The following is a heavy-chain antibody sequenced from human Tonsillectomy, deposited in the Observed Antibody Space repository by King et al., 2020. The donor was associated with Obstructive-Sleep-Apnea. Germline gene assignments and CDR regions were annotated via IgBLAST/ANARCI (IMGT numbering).Heavy chain of an antibody. Sequence: VQLVESGGGLVQPGGSLRLSCAASGFTFSSYWMSWVRQAPGKGLEWVANIKQDGSEKFYVDSVKGRFTISRDNATNSLYLQMNSLRADDTAVYYFARSGWTRGDYWGQGTLVTVSS. D-gene: IGHD6-25*01. V-gene: IGHV3-7*01. CDR2: IKQDGSEK. CDR3: ARSGWTRGDY. J-gene: IGHJ4*02. CDR1: GFTFSSYW.